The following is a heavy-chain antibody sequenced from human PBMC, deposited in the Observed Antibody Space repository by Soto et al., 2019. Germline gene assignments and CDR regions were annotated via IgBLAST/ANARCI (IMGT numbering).Heavy chain of an antibody. D-gene: IGHD2-2*01. Sequence: ASVKVSCKASGYTFTSHGMSWVRQAPGQGLEWMGWISAYNGNTNYAQKLQGRVTMTTDTSTSTAYMELRSLRSDDTAVYYCARDHCSSTFFYGDGTEVWGNGNTVIFSP. CDR3: ARDHCSSTFFYGDGTEV. CDR2: ISAYNGNT. V-gene: IGHV1-18*01. CDR1: GYTFTSHG. J-gene: IGHJ6*04.